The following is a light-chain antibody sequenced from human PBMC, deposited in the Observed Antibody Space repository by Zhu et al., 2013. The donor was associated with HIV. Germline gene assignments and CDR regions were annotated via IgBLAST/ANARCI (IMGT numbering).Light chain of an antibody. CDR3: QQLHSYPLT. V-gene: IGKV1-39*01. J-gene: IGKJ4*01. Sequence: DIQMTQSPSSLSASIGDSVTITCRASQTIANYLNWYQQKPGEAPRLLIYGASNLQSGVPSRFTGSGSGTDFTLTISSLQPEDFATYYCQQLHSYPLTFGGGTKVEIK. CDR2: GAS. CDR1: QTIANY.